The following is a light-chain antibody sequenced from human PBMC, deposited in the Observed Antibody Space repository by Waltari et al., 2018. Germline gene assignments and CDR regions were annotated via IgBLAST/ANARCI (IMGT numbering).Light chain of an antibody. CDR1: ALPKHS. CDR3: QSVDSSATYVI. J-gene: IGLJ2*01. CDR2: KDK. V-gene: IGLV3-25*03. Sequence: SSDLTQPPSVSVSPGQTARLPCSGDALPKHSGYWYQQKSGQAPVLMIFKDKGRPSGIPERFSGSGSGTTVTLTISGVQAEDEADYYCQSVDSSATYVIFGGGTKLTVL.